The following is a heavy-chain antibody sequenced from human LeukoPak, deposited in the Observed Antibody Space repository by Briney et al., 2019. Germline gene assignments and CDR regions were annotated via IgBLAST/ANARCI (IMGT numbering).Heavy chain of an antibody. Sequence: ASVKVSCKASGYTFTSYDINWVRQATGQGLEWMGWMNPNSGNTGYAQKFQGRVTITRNTSISTVYMELSSLRSEDTAVYYCARDGSSRGLDYWGQGTLVTVSS. V-gene: IGHV1-8*03. CDR1: GYTFTSYD. CDR3: ARDGSSRGLDY. D-gene: IGHD6-13*01. J-gene: IGHJ4*02. CDR2: MNPNSGNT.